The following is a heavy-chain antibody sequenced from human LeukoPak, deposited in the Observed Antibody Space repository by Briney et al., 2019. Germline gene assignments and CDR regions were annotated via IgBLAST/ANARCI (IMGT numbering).Heavy chain of an antibody. J-gene: IGHJ4*02. CDR1: GDSISTSSYY. CDR2: IYYSGST. V-gene: IGHV4-39*01. D-gene: IGHD3-22*01. Sequence: SETLSLTCTISGDSISTSSYYWGWIRQPPGKGLEWLGSIYYSGSTYYNPSLKSRVTISVDTSKNQFSLNLYSVTAADTAVFYCARSYYYDYRQIDYWGQGTLVTVSS. CDR3: ARSYYYDYRQIDY.